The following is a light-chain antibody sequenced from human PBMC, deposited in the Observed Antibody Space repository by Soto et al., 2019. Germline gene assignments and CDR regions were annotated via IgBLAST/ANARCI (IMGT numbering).Light chain of an antibody. J-gene: IGKJ5*01. Sequence: EIVLTQSPATLSLSPGERATLSCRASQSVSSYLDWYQQKPGQAPRLLIYDASNRATGIPARFSGSGSGTEFTLTIRRLEPEYFSVYYCQQRSNGPPITFGQGTRLEIK. CDR2: DAS. CDR1: QSVSSY. CDR3: QQRSNGPPIT. V-gene: IGKV3-11*01.